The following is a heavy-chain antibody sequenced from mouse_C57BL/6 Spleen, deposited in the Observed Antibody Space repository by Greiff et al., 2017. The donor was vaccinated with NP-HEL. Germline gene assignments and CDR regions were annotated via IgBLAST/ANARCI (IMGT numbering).Heavy chain of an antibody. D-gene: IGHD1-1*01. J-gene: IGHJ1*03. Sequence: VQLQQSGPELVKPGASVKIPCKASGYTFTDYNMDWVKQSHGKSLEWIGDINPNNGGTIYNQKFKGKATLTVDKSSSTAYMELRSLTSEDTAVYYCARRATVVDYWYFDVWGTGTTVTVSS. V-gene: IGHV1-18*01. CDR1: GYTFTDYN. CDR3: ARRATVVDYWYFDV. CDR2: INPNNGGT.